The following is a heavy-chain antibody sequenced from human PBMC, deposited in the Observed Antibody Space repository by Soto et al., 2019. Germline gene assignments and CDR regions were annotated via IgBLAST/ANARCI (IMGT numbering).Heavy chain of an antibody. CDR1: NFSVLTSIYY. D-gene: IGHD2-2*01. CDR2: VYYTGTT. J-gene: IGHJ4*02. V-gene: IGHV4-39*01. Sequence: PSETLSLTCTVSNFSVLTSIYYWAWIRQPPGKGLEWVGTVYYTGTTYYNPSLQSRVTISIDTSKNQFSLNLNSVTAADTAVYYCARNWNIALVPAAYFDSWGQGTLVTSPQ. CDR3: ARNWNIALVPAAYFDS.